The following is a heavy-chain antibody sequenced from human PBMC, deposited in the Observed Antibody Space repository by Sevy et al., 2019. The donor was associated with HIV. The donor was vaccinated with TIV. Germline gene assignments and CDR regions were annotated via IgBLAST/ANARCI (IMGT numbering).Heavy chain of an antibody. J-gene: IGHJ6*02. Sequence: GESLKISCKGSGYSFSSYWIGWVRQMPGKGLEWMGIIYPGDSDIIYSPSFQGQVTISADKSISTAYLKWSSLKASDTDMYYCARHDGALGQVAQMDVWGQGTTVTVSS. CDR3: ARHDGALGQVAQMDV. V-gene: IGHV5-51*01. CDR2: IYPGDSDI. CDR1: GYSFSSYW. D-gene: IGHD3-10*01.